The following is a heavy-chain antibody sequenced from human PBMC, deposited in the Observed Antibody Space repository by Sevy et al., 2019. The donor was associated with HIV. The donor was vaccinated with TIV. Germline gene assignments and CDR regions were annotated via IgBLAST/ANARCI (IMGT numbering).Heavy chain of an antibody. CDR2: IKQDGSEK. Sequence: GGSLRLSCAASGFTFRTYWMSWVRQAPGKGLEWVVNIKQDGSEKYYVDSVKGRFTISRDNAKKSLCLQMNSLRAEDTAVYYCAGVGRDPYSSGWYFVEYYHYGMDAWGQGTTVTVSS. CDR1: GFTFRTYW. D-gene: IGHD6-13*01. V-gene: IGHV3-7*01. J-gene: IGHJ6*02. CDR3: AGVGRDPYSSGWYFVEYYHYGMDA.